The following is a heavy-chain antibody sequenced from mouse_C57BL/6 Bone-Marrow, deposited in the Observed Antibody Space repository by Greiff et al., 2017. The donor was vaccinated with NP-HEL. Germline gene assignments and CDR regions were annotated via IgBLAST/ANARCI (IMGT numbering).Heavy chain of an antibody. Sequence: QVQLQQPGAELVKPGASVKMSCKASGYTFTSYWITWVKQRPGQGLEWIGDIYPGSGSTNYNEKFKSKATLTVDTSSSTAYMQLSSLTSDASAVYYCARQLMLRSWFAYWGQGTLVTVSA. CDR2: IYPGSGST. CDR3: ARQLMLRSWFAY. CDR1: GYTFTSYW. V-gene: IGHV1-55*01. J-gene: IGHJ3*01. D-gene: IGHD3-2*02.